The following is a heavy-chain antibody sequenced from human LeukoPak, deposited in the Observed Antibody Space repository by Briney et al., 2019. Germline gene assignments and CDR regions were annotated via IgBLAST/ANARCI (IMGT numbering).Heavy chain of an antibody. Sequence: GRSLRLSCAASGFTFSSYGMHWVRQAPGKGLEWMAVISYDGSNKYYADSVKGRFTISRDNSKNTLYLQMNGLRAEDTAVYYCAKDHYWGQGTLVTVSS. V-gene: IGHV3-30*18. CDR3: AKDHY. CDR2: ISYDGSNK. J-gene: IGHJ4*02. CDR1: GFTFSSYG.